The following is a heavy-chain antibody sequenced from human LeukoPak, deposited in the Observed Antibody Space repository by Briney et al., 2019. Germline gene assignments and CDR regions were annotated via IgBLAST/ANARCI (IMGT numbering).Heavy chain of an antibody. CDR3: ARHLDYYYDSSGPRGY. CDR2: INPNSGGT. D-gene: IGHD3-22*01. Sequence: ASVKVSCKASGYTFTGYYMHWVRQAPGQGLEWMGWINPNSGGTNYAQEFQGRVTMTRDTSISTAYMELSRLRSDDTAVYYCARHLDYYYDSSGPRGYWGQGTLVTVSS. V-gene: IGHV1-2*02. CDR1: GYTFTGYY. J-gene: IGHJ4*02.